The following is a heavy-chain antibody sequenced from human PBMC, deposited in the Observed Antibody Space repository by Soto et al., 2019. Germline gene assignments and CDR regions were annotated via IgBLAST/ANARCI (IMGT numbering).Heavy chain of an antibody. D-gene: IGHD2-15*01. Sequence: EVQLVESGGGLVQPGGSLRLSCAASGFTFSTYWMHWVRQVPGKGLVWVSRINDDGINTNYADSVKGRFTISRDNAKNTLYLQMNSLKAEDTAVYYCARDGRRWSWGQGTLVTVSS. J-gene: IGHJ5*02. CDR1: GFTFSTYW. CDR3: ARDGRRWS. V-gene: IGHV3-74*01. CDR2: INDDGINT.